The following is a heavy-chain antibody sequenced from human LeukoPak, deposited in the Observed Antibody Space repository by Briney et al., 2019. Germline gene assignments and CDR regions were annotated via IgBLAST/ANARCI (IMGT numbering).Heavy chain of an antibody. J-gene: IGHJ3*02. CDR1: GFTFSSYW. D-gene: IGHD5-12*01. Sequence: GGSLRLSCAASGFTFSSYWMSWVRQAPGKGLEWVANIKQDGSEKYYVDSVKGRFTISRDNTKNSLYLQMNSLRAEDTAVYYCARALWAWIKDAFDIWGQGTMVTVSS. V-gene: IGHV3-7*03. CDR2: IKQDGSEK. CDR3: ARALWAWIKDAFDI.